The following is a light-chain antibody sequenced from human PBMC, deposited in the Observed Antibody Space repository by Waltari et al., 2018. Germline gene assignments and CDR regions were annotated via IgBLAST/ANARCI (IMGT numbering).Light chain of an antibody. V-gene: IGLV1-51*01. CDR2: DNN. CDR1: SSNIGSNY. Sequence: QSVLTQPPSVSSPPGQKITISCSGSSSNIGSNYVSWYPQLPGTAPKLLIYDNNKRPPGIPDRSSGSKSGTSAPRDTTGRQTGDEADYYCGTWDSSLSAVVFGGGTKLTVL. CDR3: GTWDSSLSAVV. J-gene: IGLJ2*01.